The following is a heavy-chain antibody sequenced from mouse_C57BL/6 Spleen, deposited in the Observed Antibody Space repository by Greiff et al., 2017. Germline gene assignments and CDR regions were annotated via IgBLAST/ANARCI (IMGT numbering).Heavy chain of an antibody. Sequence: QVQLQQPGAELVMPGASVKLSCKASGYTFTSYWMHWVKQRPGQGLEWIGEIDPSDSYTNYNQKFKGKSTLTVDKSSSAAYMQLSSLTSADSAVYYCARGPITTVVARYVDVWGTGTTVTVSS. J-gene: IGHJ1*03. CDR2: IDPSDSYT. V-gene: IGHV1-69*01. CDR3: ARGPITTVVARYVDV. CDR1: GYTFTSYW. D-gene: IGHD1-1*01.